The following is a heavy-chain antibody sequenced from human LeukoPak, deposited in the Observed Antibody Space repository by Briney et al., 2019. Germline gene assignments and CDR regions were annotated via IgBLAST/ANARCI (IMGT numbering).Heavy chain of an antibody. V-gene: IGHV7-4-1*02. D-gene: IGHD3-3*01. CDR1: GYTFTSYA. Sequence: ASVKVSCKASGYTFTSYAMSWVRQASGQGLEWMGWINTNTGNPTYAQGFTGRFVFSLDTSVSTAYLQISSLKAEDTAVYYCARDILGGTIIVGDVWGKGTTVTVSS. CDR2: INTNTGNP. J-gene: IGHJ6*04. CDR3: ARDILGGTIIVGDV.